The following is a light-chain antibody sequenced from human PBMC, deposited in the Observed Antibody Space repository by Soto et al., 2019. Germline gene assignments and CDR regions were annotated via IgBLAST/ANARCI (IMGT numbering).Light chain of an antibody. V-gene: IGLV6-57*04. CDR1: GGSIASGL. J-gene: IGLJ3*02. CDR2: EDN. Sequence: NFMLTQPHSVSESPGRTVNISCSRSGGSIASGLVQWSQVRPGSGPTTVISEDNQRPSGVPDRFSGSIDSSSNSASLTISGLKPEDEADYYCQSSQDDFWVFGGGAKVTVL. CDR3: QSSQDDFWV.